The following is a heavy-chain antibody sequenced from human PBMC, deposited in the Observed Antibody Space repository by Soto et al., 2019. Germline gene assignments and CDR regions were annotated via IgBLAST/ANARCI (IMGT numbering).Heavy chain of an antibody. CDR3: ARGVGFGAEDDS. CDR2: IFHSGTS. J-gene: IGHJ4*02. D-gene: IGHD3-10*01. V-gene: IGHV4-31*03. Sequence: QVQLQESGPGLVKPSQTLSLICTVSGDSISSGGYFWSWIRQHPGKGLEWIGYIFHSGTSNYSPSLKSRVTISVDTSKNQFSLKLTSVTAADTAVYYCARGVGFGAEDDSWGQGMLVTVSS. CDR1: GDSISSGGYF.